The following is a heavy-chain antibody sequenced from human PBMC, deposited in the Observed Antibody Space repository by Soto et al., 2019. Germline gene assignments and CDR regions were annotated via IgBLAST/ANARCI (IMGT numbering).Heavy chain of an antibody. Sequence: EVQLVESGGGLVQSGGSLRLSCAASGFTFNNYVMHWVRQAPGKGLVWVSRINDDGSSTRYADSVKGRFTMSRDNAQNTVHLQMNSLRAEDTGVYYCTRDVQFQSFDSWGQGTLVTVSS. V-gene: IGHV3-74*01. CDR3: TRDVQFQSFDS. D-gene: IGHD4-4*01. CDR1: GFTFNNYV. J-gene: IGHJ4*02. CDR2: INDDGSST.